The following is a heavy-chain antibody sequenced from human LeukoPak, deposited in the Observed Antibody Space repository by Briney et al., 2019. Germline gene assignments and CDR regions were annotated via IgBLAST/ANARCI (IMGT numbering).Heavy chain of an antibody. CDR3: ERDTNGLPY. V-gene: IGHV3-74*01. Sequence: GGSLRLSCAASGFTFSSHWMHWVRQAPGKGLVWVSRISNDGSSTAYADSVKGRFTISRDNAKSTLFLQMKSLRAEDTAVYYCERDTNGLPYWGQGTLVTVSS. J-gene: IGHJ4*02. D-gene: IGHD2-8*01. CDR2: ISNDGSST. CDR1: GFTFSSHW.